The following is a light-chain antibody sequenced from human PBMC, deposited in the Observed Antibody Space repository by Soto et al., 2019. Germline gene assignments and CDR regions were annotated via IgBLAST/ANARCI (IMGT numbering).Light chain of an antibody. Sequence: QSVLTQPASVSGSPGQSITISCTGTSSDIGDYNYVSWYQQHPGKAPKLMIFEVTNRPSGVSSRFSGSKSGNTASLTISGLQAEDEADYYCSSHTSINTYVFGTETKLTVL. V-gene: IGLV2-14*01. J-gene: IGLJ1*01. CDR2: EVT. CDR1: SSDIGDYNY. CDR3: SSHTSINTYV.